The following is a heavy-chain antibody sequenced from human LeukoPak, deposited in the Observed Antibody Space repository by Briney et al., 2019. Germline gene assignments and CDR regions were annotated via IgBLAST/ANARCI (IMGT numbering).Heavy chain of an antibody. CDR3: ARERGKRAFFDY. J-gene: IGHJ4*02. CDR2: IGDKGIDT. CDR1: GFTFRTYA. D-gene: IGHD3-16*01. Sequence: PGGSLRLSCAASGFTFRTYAMSWVRQAPGKGLEWVAAIGDKGIDTKYADSVKGRFTISKDNSRNTLYLQLNSLRAEDTAVYYCARERGKRAFFDYWGQGTLVTVSS. V-gene: IGHV3-23*01.